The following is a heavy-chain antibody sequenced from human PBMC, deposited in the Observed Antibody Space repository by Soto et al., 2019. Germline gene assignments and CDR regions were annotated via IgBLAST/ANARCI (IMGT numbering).Heavy chain of an antibody. CDR1: GFTFSSNS. D-gene: IGHD4-17*01. V-gene: IGHV3-23*01. Sequence: EVQLLESGGGLVQPGGSLKLSCAASGFTFSSNSMSWVRQAPGKGLEWVSGISGSGYSTYYAYSVKGRFTTSRDNSKSTPYLQMNSLRAEDTAVYYCAKSRGDRLTTYYFDYWGQGTRVTVSS. CDR2: ISGSGYST. CDR3: AKSRGDRLTTYYFDY. J-gene: IGHJ4*02.